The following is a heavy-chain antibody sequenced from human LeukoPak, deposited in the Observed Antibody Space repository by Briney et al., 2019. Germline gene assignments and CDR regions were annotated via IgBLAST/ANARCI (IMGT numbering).Heavy chain of an antibody. D-gene: IGHD3-10*01. CDR3: GKRELWHGSGEDA. V-gene: IGHV3-23*01. CDR2: ISGSGDRT. J-gene: IGHJ6*02. CDR1: GFTFNNYA. Sequence: GGSLRLSCAASGFTFNNYAMSWFRQTPGKGLEWVSAISGSGDRTYYAESVKGRFSISRDNSKNTLYLQMHSLRAEDTAVYYCGKRELWHGSGEDAWGQGTTVTVSS.